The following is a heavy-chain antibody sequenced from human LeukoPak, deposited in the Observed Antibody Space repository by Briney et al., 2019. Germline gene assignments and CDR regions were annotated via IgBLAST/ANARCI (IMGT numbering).Heavy chain of an antibody. CDR1: GYNFTTYW. CDR2: IYPGDPDS. Sequence: GESLKISCKGSGYNFTTYWIGWVRQMPGKGLEWMGSIYPGDPDSSYSPSFQGQVSISVDKSVRTAYLQWSSLKASDTAMYYCARQSSGWSYDRFEIWGQGTLVTVSS. V-gene: IGHV5-51*01. CDR3: ARQSSGWSYDRFEI. D-gene: IGHD6-19*01. J-gene: IGHJ3*02.